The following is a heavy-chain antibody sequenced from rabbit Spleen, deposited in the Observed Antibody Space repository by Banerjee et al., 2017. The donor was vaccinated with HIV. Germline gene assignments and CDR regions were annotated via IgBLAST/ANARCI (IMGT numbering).Heavy chain of an antibody. Sequence: QSLEESGGGLVKPGASLTLTCKASGFSFNSGYDMCWVRQAPGKGLEWIACVYAGSSGSTYSATWAKGRFTISETSSTTVTLQMTSLTVADTASYFCARDLPGVIGWNFGFWGQGTLVTVS. J-gene: IGHJ3*01. CDR3: ARDLPGVIGWNFGF. CDR1: GFSFNSGYD. V-gene: IGHV1S40*01. D-gene: IGHD3-1*01. CDR2: VYAGSSGST.